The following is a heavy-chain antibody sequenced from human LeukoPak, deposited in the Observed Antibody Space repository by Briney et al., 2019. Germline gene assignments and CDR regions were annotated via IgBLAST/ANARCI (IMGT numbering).Heavy chain of an antibody. V-gene: IGHV4-59*01. D-gene: IGHD2-2*01. Sequence: PSETLSLTCTVSGGSISSYYWSWIRQPPGKGLEWIGYIYYSGSTNYNPSLKSRVTISVDTSKNQFSLKLSSVTAADTAVYYCARARSTSFNWFDPRGQGTLVTVSS. CDR3: ARARSTSFNWFDP. J-gene: IGHJ5*02. CDR2: IYYSGST. CDR1: GGSISSYY.